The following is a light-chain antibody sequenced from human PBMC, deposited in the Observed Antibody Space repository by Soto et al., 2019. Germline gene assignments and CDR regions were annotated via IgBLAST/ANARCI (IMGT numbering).Light chain of an antibody. CDR3: QVWDTITDQYI. CDR2: DAR. J-gene: IGLJ1*01. Sequence: SFELTQPPSVSVAPGQTPRITCGGDNVGGKCVQWYQQKPGQAPVLVLYDARDRPSWIPERFSGSNSGNTATLIISSVEAGDEADFYCQVWDTITDQYIFGSGTKVT. V-gene: IGLV3-21*02. CDR1: NVGGKC.